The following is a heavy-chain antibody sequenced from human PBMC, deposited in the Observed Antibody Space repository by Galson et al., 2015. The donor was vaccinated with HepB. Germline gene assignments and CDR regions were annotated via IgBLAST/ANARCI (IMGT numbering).Heavy chain of an antibody. D-gene: IGHD3-3*01. Sequence: QSGAEVKKPGESLRISCKGSGYSFTSYWISWVRQMPGKGLEWMGRIDPSDSYTNYSPSFQGHVTISADKSISTAYLQWSSLKASDTAMYYCARHDPIYRLRFLEWLLDYWGQGTLVTVSS. CDR2: IDPSDSYT. CDR1: GYSFTSYW. J-gene: IGHJ4*02. V-gene: IGHV5-10-1*01. CDR3: ARHDPIYRLRFLEWLLDY.